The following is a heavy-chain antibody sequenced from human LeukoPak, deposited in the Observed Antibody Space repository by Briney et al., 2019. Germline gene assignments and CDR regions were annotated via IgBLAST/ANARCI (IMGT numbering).Heavy chain of an antibody. CDR2: VYTSGST. D-gene: IGHD2-15*01. V-gene: IGHV4-4*07. CDR3: ARDDRCCGGSCHPGDY. J-gene: IGHJ4*02. CDR1: GGSLITYY. Sequence: SETLSLTCTVSGGSLITYYWNWIRQPAGKGLEWIGRVYTSGSTNYNPSLKSRVTMSVDTSKNQFSLKLSSVTAADTAVYYCARDDRCCGGSCHPGDYWGQGTLVTVSS.